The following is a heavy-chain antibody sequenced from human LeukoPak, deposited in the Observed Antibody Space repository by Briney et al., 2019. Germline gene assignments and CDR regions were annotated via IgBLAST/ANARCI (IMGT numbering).Heavy chain of an antibody. J-gene: IGHJ6*02. V-gene: IGHV1-8*01. CDR1: GYTFTSYD. Sequence: ASVKVSCKASGYTFTSYDINWVRQATGQGLEWMGWMNPNSGNTGYAQKFQGRVTMTRNTSISTAYMELSSLRSEDTAVYYCARSVGSKNHPTRGPYYYGMDVWGQGATVTVSS. CDR2: MNPNSGNT. CDR3: ARSVGSKNHPTRGPYYYGMDV. D-gene: IGHD1-26*01.